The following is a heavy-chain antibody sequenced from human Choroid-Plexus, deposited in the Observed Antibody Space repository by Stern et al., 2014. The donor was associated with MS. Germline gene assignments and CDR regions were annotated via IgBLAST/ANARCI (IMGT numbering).Heavy chain of an antibody. CDR1: GGSFSGYY. CDR3: VRERCINTRCYGGRFGYYYYGMDV. Sequence: QVQLQQWGAGLLKPSETLSLTCAVYGGSFSGYYWSWIRQSPGKGLEWIGEIDRGGDPNYNPSLKSRITKSVDWSKTPPSLNLSAGTAADTAIYYCVRERCINTRCYGGRFGYYYYGMDVWGQGTTVTVSS. J-gene: IGHJ6*02. D-gene: IGHD2-2*01. CDR2: IDRGGDP. V-gene: IGHV4-34*01.